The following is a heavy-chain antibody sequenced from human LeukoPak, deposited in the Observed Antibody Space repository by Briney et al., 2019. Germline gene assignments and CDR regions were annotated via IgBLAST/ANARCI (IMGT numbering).Heavy chain of an antibody. CDR3: ARDAGYSSGWYGYYFDY. V-gene: IGHV1-69*13. CDR2: MIPIFGTA. J-gene: IGHJ4*02. CDR1: GGTFSSYA. D-gene: IGHD6-19*01. Sequence: ASVKVSCKASGGTFSSYAISWVRQAPGQGLEWMGGMIPIFGTANYAQKFQGRVTITADESTSTAYMELSSLRSEDTAVYYCARDAGYSSGWYGYYFDYWGQGTLVTVSS.